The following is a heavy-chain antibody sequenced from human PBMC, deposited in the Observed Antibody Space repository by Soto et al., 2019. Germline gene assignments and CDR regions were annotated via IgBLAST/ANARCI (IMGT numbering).Heavy chain of an antibody. CDR1: GFTFSSYA. J-gene: IGHJ5*02. CDR2: ISGSGGST. CDR3: AKDGYSSSWYAGWCDP. Sequence: EVQLLESGGGLVQPGGSLRLSCAASGFTFSSYAMSWVRQAPGKGLEWVSAISGSGGSTYYADSVKGRFTISRDNTKNTLYLQMNSLRAEDTAVYYCAKDGYSSSWYAGWCDPWGQGTLVTVSS. D-gene: IGHD6-13*01. V-gene: IGHV3-23*01.